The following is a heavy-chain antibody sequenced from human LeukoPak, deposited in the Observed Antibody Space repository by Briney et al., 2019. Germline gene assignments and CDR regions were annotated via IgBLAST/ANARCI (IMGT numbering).Heavy chain of an antibody. CDR2: ISYDGSNK. D-gene: IGHD1-7*01. V-gene: IGHV3-30-3*01. Sequence: GRSLRLSCAASGFTFSSYAMHWVRQAPGKGLEWVAVISYDGSNKYYADSVKGRFTISRDNSKNTLYLQMNSLRAEDTAVYYCAKDRSITGTTDYMDVWGKGTTVTVSS. CDR3: AKDRSITGTTDYMDV. CDR1: GFTFSSYA. J-gene: IGHJ6*03.